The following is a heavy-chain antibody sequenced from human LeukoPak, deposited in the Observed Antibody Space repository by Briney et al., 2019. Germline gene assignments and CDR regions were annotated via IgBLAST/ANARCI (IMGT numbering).Heavy chain of an antibody. D-gene: IGHD6-19*01. CDR2: FFQSGST. V-gene: IGHV4-30-2*01. Sequence: PSQTLSLTCAVSGDSISSGVYSWSWIRQPPGKGLEWIGYFFQSGSTAYNPSLKSRVTISVDRSKNQFSLKLSSVTAADTAVYYCARGHYSSGPRYYFDYWGQGTLVTVSS. CDR1: GDSISSGVYS. J-gene: IGHJ4*02. CDR3: ARGHYSSGPRYYFDY.